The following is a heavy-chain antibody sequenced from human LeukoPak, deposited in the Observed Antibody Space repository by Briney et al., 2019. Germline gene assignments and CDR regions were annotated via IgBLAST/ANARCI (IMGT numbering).Heavy chain of an antibody. V-gene: IGHV3-48*02. Sequence: PGGSLRLSCTASRFTFSTYSMIWVRQAPGKGLEWVSYIRSSGSTTYYADSVQGRFTTSRDDAEDSLYLQMNSLRDEDTAVYYCARVNYYAIDYWGQGALVTVSS. CDR1: RFTFSTYS. D-gene: IGHD3-10*01. CDR2: IRSSGSTT. CDR3: ARVNYYAIDY. J-gene: IGHJ4*02.